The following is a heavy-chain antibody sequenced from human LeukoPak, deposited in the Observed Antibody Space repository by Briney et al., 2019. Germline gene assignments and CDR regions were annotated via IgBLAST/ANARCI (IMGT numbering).Heavy chain of an antibody. Sequence: SETLSLTCTVSGGAMSNYYWSWIRQPPGKGLEWIGYIYYTGSTNYNPSLKSRVTISVDTSKNQFSLKLSSVTAADTAVYYCAMLRYGDYYDYWGQGTLVTVSS. CDR1: GGAMSNYY. J-gene: IGHJ4*02. CDR2: IYYTGST. D-gene: IGHD4-17*01. V-gene: IGHV4-59*12. CDR3: AMLRYGDYYDY.